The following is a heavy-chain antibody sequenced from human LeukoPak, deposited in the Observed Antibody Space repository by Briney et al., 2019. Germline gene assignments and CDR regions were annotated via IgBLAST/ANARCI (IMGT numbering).Heavy chain of an antibody. CDR3: ARQPYCSGGSCYDYIDY. CDR2: IYSGGST. J-gene: IGHJ4*02. Sequence: PGGSLRLSCAASGFTFDDYGMSWVRQAPGKGLEWVSVIYSGGSTYYADSVKGRFTISRDNSKNTLYLQMNSLRAEDTAVYYCARQPYCSGGSCYDYIDYWGQGTLVTVSS. D-gene: IGHD2-15*01. V-gene: IGHV3-66*04. CDR1: GFTFDDYG.